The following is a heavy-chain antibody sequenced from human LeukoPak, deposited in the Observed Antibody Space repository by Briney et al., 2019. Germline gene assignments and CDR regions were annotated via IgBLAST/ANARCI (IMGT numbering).Heavy chain of an antibody. Sequence: GGSLRLSCAASGFTFSAYWMNWVRQAPGKGLEWVSSISSSSSYIYYADSVKGRFTISRDNAKNSLYLQMNSLRAEDTAVYYCARVPGKYYDFSYWGQGTLVTVSS. CDR2: ISSSSSYI. CDR1: GFTFSAYW. CDR3: ARVPGKYYDFSY. J-gene: IGHJ4*02. D-gene: IGHD3-3*01. V-gene: IGHV3-21*01.